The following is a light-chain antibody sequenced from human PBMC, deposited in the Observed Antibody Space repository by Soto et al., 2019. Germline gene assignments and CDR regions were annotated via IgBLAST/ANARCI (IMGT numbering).Light chain of an antibody. CDR3: AAWDDSLSGWV. CDR1: SSNIGSNY. Sequence: QSVLTQPPSASGTPGQRVTISCSGSSSNIGSNYVFWYQQLPGTAPKLLIYGNNQWPSGVPDRFSGSKSGTSASLAFSGLRSEDEAVYYCAAWDDSLSGWVFGGGTKLTVL. V-gene: IGLV1-47*02. CDR2: GNN. J-gene: IGLJ3*02.